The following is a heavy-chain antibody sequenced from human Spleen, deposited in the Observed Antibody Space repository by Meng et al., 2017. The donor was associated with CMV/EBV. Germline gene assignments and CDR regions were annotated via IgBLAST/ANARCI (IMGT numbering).Heavy chain of an antibody. J-gene: IGHJ5*02. V-gene: IGHV6-1*01. CDR3: VRKYSGGNVWFDP. CDR2: TYYRSRWYN. D-gene: IGHD4-23*01. Sequence: SQTLSLTCVISGDNVSNNSAAWNWIRQSPSRGLEWLGRTYYRSRWYNYYGVSVKGRITIKADTSRNQLSLQLKFVTPEDSAVYFCVRKYSGGNVWFDPWGQGTLVTVSS. CDR1: GDNVSNNSAA.